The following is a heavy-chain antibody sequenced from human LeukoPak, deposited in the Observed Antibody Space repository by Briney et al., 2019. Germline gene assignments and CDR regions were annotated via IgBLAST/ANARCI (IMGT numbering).Heavy chain of an antibody. CDR1: GFTFSSYW. Sequence: GGSLRLXRAASGFTFSSYWMSWVRQAPGKGLEWVSGINWNGGSTGYADSVKGRFTISRDNAKNSLYLQMNSLRAEDTALYYCARKWFGELLDYWGQGTLVTVSS. J-gene: IGHJ4*02. CDR3: ARKWFGELLDY. V-gene: IGHV3-20*04. D-gene: IGHD3-10*01. CDR2: INWNGGST.